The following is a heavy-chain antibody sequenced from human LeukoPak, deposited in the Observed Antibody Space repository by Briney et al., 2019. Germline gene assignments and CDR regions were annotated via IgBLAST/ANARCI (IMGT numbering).Heavy chain of an antibody. Sequence: SETLSLTCTVSGGSISSGGYYWSWIRQHPGKGLEWIGYIYHSGSTYYNPSLKSRVTISVDTSKNQFSLKLSSVTAADTAVYYCARDGLRSLDYWGQGTLVTVSS. CDR2: IYHSGST. D-gene: IGHD3-3*01. CDR1: GGSISSGGYY. J-gene: IGHJ4*02. CDR3: ARDGLRSLDY. V-gene: IGHV4-31*03.